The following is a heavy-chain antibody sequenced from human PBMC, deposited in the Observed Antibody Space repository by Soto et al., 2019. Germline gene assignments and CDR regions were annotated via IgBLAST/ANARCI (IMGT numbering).Heavy chain of an antibody. CDR2: ITTDNGNT. D-gene: IGHD1-26*01. V-gene: IGHV1-18*01. CDR3: ARAPCIVGTTLSCFPYWYFEL. Sequence: QEQLVQSGDDVKKPGASVKVSCRASGYTFTNYAIDWLRQAPGQGLEWMGWITTDNGNTHYAQKLQGRFALTTDTPTSTAYMDLRSLRPDDTAVYYCARAPCIVGTTLSCFPYWYFELWGRGTLVTVSS. CDR1: GYTFTNYA. J-gene: IGHJ2*01.